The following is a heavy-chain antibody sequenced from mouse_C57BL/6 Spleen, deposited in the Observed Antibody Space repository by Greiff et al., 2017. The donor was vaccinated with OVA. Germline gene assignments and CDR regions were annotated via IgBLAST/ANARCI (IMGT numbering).Heavy chain of an antibody. J-gene: IGHJ2*01. Sequence: EVKLVESGEGLVKPGGSLKLSCAASGFTFSSYAMSWVRQTPEKRLEWVAYISSGGDYIYYADTVKGRFTISRDNARNTLYLQMSSLKSEDTAMYYCTRDHYGSSYSYFDYWGQGTTLTVSS. CDR1: GFTFSSYA. CDR3: TRDHYGSSYSYFDY. D-gene: IGHD1-1*01. CDR2: ISSGGDYI. V-gene: IGHV5-9-1*02.